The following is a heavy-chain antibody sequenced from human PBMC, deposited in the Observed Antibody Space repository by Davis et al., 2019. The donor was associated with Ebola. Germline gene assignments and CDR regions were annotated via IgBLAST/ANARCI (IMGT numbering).Heavy chain of an antibody. Sequence: PSETLSLTCAVYGGSFSGYYWSWIRQPPGKGLEWIGEINHSGSTNYNPSLKSRVTISVDTSKNQFSLKLSSVTAADTAVYYCARGGEHSNWFDPWGQGTLVTVSS. D-gene: IGHD1/OR15-1a*01. V-gene: IGHV4-34*01. CDR2: INHSGST. J-gene: IGHJ5*02. CDR3: ARGGEHSNWFDP. CDR1: GGSFSGYY.